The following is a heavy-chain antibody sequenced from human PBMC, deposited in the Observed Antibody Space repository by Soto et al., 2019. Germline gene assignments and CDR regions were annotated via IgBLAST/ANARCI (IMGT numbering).Heavy chain of an antibody. CDR1: GFTFSSYA. CDR2: ISGSGGST. J-gene: IGHJ6*03. V-gene: IGHV3-23*01. Sequence: GGSLRLSCAASGFTFSSYAMSWVRQAPGKGLEWVSAISGSGGSTYYADSVKGRFTISRDNSKNTLYLQMNSLRAEDTAVYYCAKASNYDFWSGYTSYYYYYYMDVWGKGTTVTVSS. D-gene: IGHD3-3*01. CDR3: AKASNYDFWSGYTSYYYYYYMDV.